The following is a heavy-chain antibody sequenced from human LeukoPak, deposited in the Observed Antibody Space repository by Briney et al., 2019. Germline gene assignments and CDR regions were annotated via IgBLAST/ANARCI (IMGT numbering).Heavy chain of an antibody. J-gene: IGHJ4*02. CDR1: VYTFTSYY. D-gene: IGHD1-7*01. CDR2: ISPSGDRT. V-gene: IGHV1-46*01. CDR3: AGIHNWNYAIDY. Sequence: ASVKVSCKASVYTFTSYYVHWVRQPPGQGLEWMGLISPSGDRTSSAQNFQGRVTMTRDTSTSTVYMELRSLRSEDTAVYYCAGIHNWNYAIDYWGQGTLVTVSS.